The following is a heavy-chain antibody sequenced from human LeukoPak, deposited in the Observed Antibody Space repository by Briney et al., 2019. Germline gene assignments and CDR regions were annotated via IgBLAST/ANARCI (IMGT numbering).Heavy chain of an antibody. D-gene: IGHD3-10*01. Sequence: PSETLSLTCAVSGGSISGSNWWSWVRQPPGKGLEWIGEIYHSGSTNYNPSLKSRVTISVDTSKNQFSLKLSSVTAADTAVYYCARGRMVRGVIIDYWGQGTLVTVSS. V-gene: IGHV4-4*02. CDR3: ARGRMVRGVIIDY. J-gene: IGHJ4*02. CDR2: IYHSGST. CDR1: GGSISGSNW.